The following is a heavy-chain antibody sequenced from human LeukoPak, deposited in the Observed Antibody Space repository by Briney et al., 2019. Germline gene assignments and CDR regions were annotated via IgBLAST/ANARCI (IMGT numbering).Heavy chain of an antibody. V-gene: IGHV3-21*01. Sequence: GGSLRLSCAASVFTFSSYSMNWVRQAPGKGLEWVSSISSSSSYIYYADSVKGRFTISRDNAKNSLYLQMNSLRAEDTAVYYCARDSIAVAGTADYWGREPWSPSPQ. CDR2: ISSSSSYI. J-gene: IGHJ4*02. D-gene: IGHD6-19*01. CDR1: VFTFSSYS. CDR3: ARDSIAVAGTADY.